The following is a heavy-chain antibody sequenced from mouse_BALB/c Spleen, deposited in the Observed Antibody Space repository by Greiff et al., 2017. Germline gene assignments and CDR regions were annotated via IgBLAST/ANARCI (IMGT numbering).Heavy chain of an antibody. CDR2: ISSGGGST. D-gene: IGHD1-1*01. CDR1: GFAFSSYD. Sequence: EVKLMESGGGLVKPGGSLKLSCAASGFAFSSYDMSWVRQTPEKRLEWVAYISSGGGSTYYPDTVKGRFTISRDNAKNTLYLQMSSLKSEDTAMYYCASNLRYYYGSRYYFDYWGQGTTLTVSS. J-gene: IGHJ2*01. V-gene: IGHV5-12-1*01. CDR3: ASNLRYYYGSRYYFDY.